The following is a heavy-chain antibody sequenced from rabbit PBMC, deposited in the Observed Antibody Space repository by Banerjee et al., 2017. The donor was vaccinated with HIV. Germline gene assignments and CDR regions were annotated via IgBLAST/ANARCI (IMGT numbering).Heavy chain of an antibody. D-gene: IGHD6-1*01. CDR3: ARTNYGGYGYYL. J-gene: IGHJ4*01. CDR1: GFSFSNKYV. Sequence: QEQLEESGGDLVKPGASLTLTCTASGFSFSNKYVMCWVRQAPGKGLEWIGCINTSSGNTVYANWAKGRFTISKTSSTTVTLQMTSLTAADTATYFCARTNYGGYGYYLWGPGTLVTVS. CDR2: INTSSGNT. V-gene: IGHV1S45*01.